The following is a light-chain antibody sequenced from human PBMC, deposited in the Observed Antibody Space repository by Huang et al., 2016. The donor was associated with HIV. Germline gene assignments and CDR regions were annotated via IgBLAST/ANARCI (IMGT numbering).Light chain of an antibody. Sequence: EIVMTQSPATLSVSPGGGATLSCRASQNVRSNLAWYQQTPGQAPRLLIYDTSTSASGVPARFSGSGSGTEFTLTISGLQSEEFAVYYCQQYDNWPPGLTFGGGTKVEI. V-gene: IGKV3D-15*01. CDR1: QNVRSN. CDR3: QQYDNWPPGLT. CDR2: DTS. J-gene: IGKJ4*01.